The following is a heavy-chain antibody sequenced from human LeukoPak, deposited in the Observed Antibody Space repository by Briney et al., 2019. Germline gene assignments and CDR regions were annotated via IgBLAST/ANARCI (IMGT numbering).Heavy chain of an antibody. Sequence: ASVRLSCTPSGSTFTTYGITWVRRAPGQGLKRMGWISTDNGDTSYAQKLQGRVTMTTDTSASTAYMELRSLRSDDTAVYYCAREGLGELTLDYWGQGTLVTASS. CDR2: ISTDNGDT. V-gene: IGHV1-18*01. J-gene: IGHJ4*02. CDR3: AREGLGELTLDY. CDR1: GSTFTTYG. D-gene: IGHD3-16*01.